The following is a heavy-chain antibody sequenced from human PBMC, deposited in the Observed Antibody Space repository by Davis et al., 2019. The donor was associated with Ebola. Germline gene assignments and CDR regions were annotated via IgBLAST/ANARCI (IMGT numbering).Heavy chain of an antibody. D-gene: IGHD2-2*01. V-gene: IGHV3-7*01. J-gene: IGHJ2*01. CDR2: IKHDGSEK. Sequence: PGGSLRLSCAASGFTFSSYSMNWVRQAPGKGLEWVANIKHDGSEKYYVDSVKGRFSISRDNAKNSLYLQMNSLRAEDTAVYYCARDRVVVGGTSGYFDLWGRGTLVTVSS. CDR3: ARDRVVVGGTSGYFDL. CDR1: GFTFSSYS.